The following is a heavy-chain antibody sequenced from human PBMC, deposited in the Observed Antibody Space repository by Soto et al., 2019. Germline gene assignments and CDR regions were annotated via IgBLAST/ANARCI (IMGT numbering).Heavy chain of an antibody. V-gene: IGHV4-4*02. CDR1: GGSISSSNW. D-gene: IGHD1-26*01. Sequence: QVQLQESGPGLVKPSGTLSLTCAVSGGSISSSNWWSWVRQPPGKGLEWIGEIYHSGSTNYNPSLKSGVTISVDRSKTQFSLKLSSVTAADAAVYYCVRWLVGATHFDYWGQGTLVTVSS. J-gene: IGHJ4*02. CDR2: IYHSGST. CDR3: VRWLVGATHFDY.